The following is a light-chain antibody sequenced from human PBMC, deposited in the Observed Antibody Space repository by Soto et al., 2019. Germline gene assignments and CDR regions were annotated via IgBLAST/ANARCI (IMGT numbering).Light chain of an antibody. J-gene: IGKJ1*01. CDR1: QSVSSY. V-gene: IGKV3-20*01. CDR2: GAS. Sequence: EIVITQSPCTLSLSPGEGATLSCRASQSVSSYLAWYQQKPGQAPRLLIYGASNRATGIPDRFSGSGSGTDFTLTISRLEPEDFAVYYCQQYGSSGTFGQGTKVDIK. CDR3: QQYGSSGT.